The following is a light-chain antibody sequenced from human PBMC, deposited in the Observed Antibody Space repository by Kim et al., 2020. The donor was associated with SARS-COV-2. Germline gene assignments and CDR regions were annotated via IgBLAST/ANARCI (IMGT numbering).Light chain of an antibody. CDR2: GKN. V-gene: IGLV3-19*01. CDR1: ILRSYY. CDR3: NSRDTNDIVL. J-gene: IGLJ2*01. Sequence: VALGQTVRITCQGDILRSYYATWYQQKPGQAPILLIYGKNNRPSGIPDRFSGSSSGNTASLTITGTQAGDEADYYCNSRDTNDIVLFGGGTQLTVL.